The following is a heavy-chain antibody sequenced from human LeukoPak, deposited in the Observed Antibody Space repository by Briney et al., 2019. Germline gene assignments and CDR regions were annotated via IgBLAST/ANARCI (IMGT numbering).Heavy chain of an antibody. D-gene: IGHD2-8*01. CDR2: MNPNSGNT. CDR1: GYTFTSYD. V-gene: IGHV1-8*01. Sequence: GASVRVSSKASGYTFTSYDINWVRQAPGQGLEWMGWMNPNSGNTGYAQKFQGRVTITRNTSISTAYLELSSLRSEDTAVYYCARFPPMVYAPNWFDPWGQGTLVTVSS. CDR3: ARFPPMVYAPNWFDP. J-gene: IGHJ5*02.